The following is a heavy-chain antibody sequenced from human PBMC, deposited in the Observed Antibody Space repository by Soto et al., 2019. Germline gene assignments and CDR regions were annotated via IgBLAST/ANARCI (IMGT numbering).Heavy chain of an antibody. J-gene: IGHJ4*02. V-gene: IGHV3-23*01. CDR1: GFTFSNYA. CDR2: ISDSGDST. Sequence: EVHLLESGGGLVQPGGSLRLSCAASGFTFSNYAMNWVRQAPGKGLEWVSVISDSGDSTYYADSVKGRFTISRDKSNNTLYLHMNSLTAEDTAVYYCAKDGFSGSGKYYFDYWGQGTLVTVSS. CDR3: AKDGFSGSGKYYFDY. D-gene: IGHD3-10*01.